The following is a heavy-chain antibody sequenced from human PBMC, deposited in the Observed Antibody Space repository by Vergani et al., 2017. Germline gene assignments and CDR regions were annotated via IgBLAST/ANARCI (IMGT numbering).Heavy chain of an antibody. V-gene: IGHV4-39*01. CDR3: ASPLLRYFDYGMDV. Sequence: QLQLQESGPGLVKPSETLSLTCTVSGGSISSSSYYWGWIRQPPGKGVEWIGSIYYSGSTYYNPSLKSRVTISVDTSKNQFSLKLSPVTAADTAVYYCASPLLRYFDYGMDVWGQGTTVTVSS. J-gene: IGHJ6*02. D-gene: IGHD3-9*01. CDR1: GGSISSSSYY. CDR2: IYYSGST.